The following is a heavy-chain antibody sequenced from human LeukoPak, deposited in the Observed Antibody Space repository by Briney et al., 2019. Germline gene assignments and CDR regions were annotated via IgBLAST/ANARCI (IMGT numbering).Heavy chain of an antibody. J-gene: IGHJ4*02. CDR2: ISWKSNNI. Sequence: GGSLRLSCVTSGFTFEDHAMHWVRQGPGKGLEWLAGISWKSNNIIYADSVRGRVTISGDNAKNSLFLQMNSLGVEDTALYYCARDFSNGYFRHFDFWGRGTQVTVSS. V-gene: IGHV3-9*01. CDR3: ARDFSNGYFRHFDF. CDR1: GFTFEDHA. D-gene: IGHD3-22*01.